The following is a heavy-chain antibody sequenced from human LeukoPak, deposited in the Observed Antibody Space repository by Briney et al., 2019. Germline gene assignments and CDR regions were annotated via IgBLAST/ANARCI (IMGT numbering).Heavy chain of an antibody. CDR3: ARHTRAWGYSGYDRYYFDY. V-gene: IGHV4-61*02. J-gene: IGHJ4*02. D-gene: IGHD5-12*01. CDR1: GGSINSGNYY. CDR2: IWTSGNT. Sequence: SSETLSLTCTVSGGSINSGNYYWSWIRQPAGKGLEWIGRIWTSGNTNYNPSLKSRVTISTDTSKNQFSLKLNSVTAADTAVYYCARHTRAWGYSGYDRYYFDYWGQGTLVTVSS.